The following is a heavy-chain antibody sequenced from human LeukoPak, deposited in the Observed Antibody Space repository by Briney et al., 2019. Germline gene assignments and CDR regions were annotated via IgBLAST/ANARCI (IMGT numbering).Heavy chain of an antibody. CDR1: GFTFSSHW. J-gene: IGHJ4*02. D-gene: IGHD3-22*01. Sequence: GGSLRLSCAASGFTFSSHWMTWVRQAPGKGLEWVANIKEDGSKKNYVDSVKGRFTISRDNAKNSLYLQMNSLRAEDAAVYHCATPLDYYDSSGYHQGGDWGQGTLVTVSS. V-gene: IGHV3-7*03. CDR2: IKEDGSKK. CDR3: ATPLDYYDSSGYHQGGD.